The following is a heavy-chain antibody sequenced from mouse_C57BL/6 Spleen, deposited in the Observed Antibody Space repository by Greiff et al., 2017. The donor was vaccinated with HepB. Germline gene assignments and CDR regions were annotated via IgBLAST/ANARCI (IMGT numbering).Heavy chain of an antibody. V-gene: IGHV1-69*01. CDR1: GYTFTSYW. CDR2: IDPSDSYT. Sequence: QVQLQQPGAELVMPGASVKLSCKASGYTFTSYWMHWVKQRPGQGLEWIGEIDPSDSYTNYNQKFKGNSTLTVDKSSSTAYMQLSSLTSEDSAVYYCARGDYGLYYFDYWGQGTTLTVSS. J-gene: IGHJ2*01. CDR3: ARGDYGLYYFDY. D-gene: IGHD1-1*01.